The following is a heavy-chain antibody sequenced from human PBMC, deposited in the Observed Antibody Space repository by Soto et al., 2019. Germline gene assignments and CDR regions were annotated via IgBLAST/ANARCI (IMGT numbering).Heavy chain of an antibody. D-gene: IGHD1-7*01. V-gene: IGHV1-69*01. CDR1: GGTFSSYA. Sequence: QVQLVQSGAEVKKPGSSVKVSCKASGGTFSSYAISRVRQAPGQGLEWMGGIIPIFGTANYAQKFQGRVTITADESTSTAYMELSSLRSEDTAVYYCARPDDNWNSYYFDYWGQGTLVTVSS. CDR3: ARPDDNWNSYYFDY. J-gene: IGHJ4*02. CDR2: IIPIFGTA.